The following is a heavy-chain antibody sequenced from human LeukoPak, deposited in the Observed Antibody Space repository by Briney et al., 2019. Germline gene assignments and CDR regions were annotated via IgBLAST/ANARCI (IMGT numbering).Heavy chain of an antibody. CDR3: ARGRIAGSSSHWYFDL. CDR1: GGSISSNNYN. CDR2: IYYSGST. J-gene: IGHJ2*01. V-gene: IGHV4-39*01. D-gene: IGHD1-26*01. Sequence: SETLSLTCTVSGGSISSNNYNWGWIRQPPGKGLEWIGNIYYSGSTYYNPSLKSRVTISVDTSKNQFSLKLSSVTAADTAVYYCARGRIAGSSSHWYFDLWGRGTLVTVSS.